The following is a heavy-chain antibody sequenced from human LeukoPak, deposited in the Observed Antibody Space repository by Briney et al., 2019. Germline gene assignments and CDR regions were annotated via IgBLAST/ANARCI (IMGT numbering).Heavy chain of an antibody. V-gene: IGHV3-30*09. CDR2: ISYDGSNK. CDR3: ARLPHLTLMAYSSSWDPFDY. D-gene: IGHD6-13*01. CDR1: GFTFSSYA. Sequence: GGSLRLSCAASGFTFSSYAMHWVRQAPGKGREWVAVISYDGSNKYYADSVKGRFAISRDNSKNTLYLQMNSLRAEDTAVYYCARLPHLTLMAYSSSWDPFDYWGQGTLVTVSS. J-gene: IGHJ4*02.